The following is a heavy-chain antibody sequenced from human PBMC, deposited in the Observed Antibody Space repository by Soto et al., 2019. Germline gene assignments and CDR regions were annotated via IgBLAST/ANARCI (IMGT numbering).Heavy chain of an antibody. V-gene: IGHV4-34*01. CDR1: GGSFSGYY. CDR2: INHSGST. J-gene: IGHJ6*02. Sequence: PSETLSLTCAVYGGSFSGYYWSWIRQPPGKGLEWIGEINHSGSTNYNPSLKSRVTISVDTSKNQFSLKLSSVTAADTAVYYFARVLGDSSSWYYYYGMDVWGQGTTVTVSS. D-gene: IGHD6-13*01. CDR3: ARVLGDSSSWYYYYGMDV.